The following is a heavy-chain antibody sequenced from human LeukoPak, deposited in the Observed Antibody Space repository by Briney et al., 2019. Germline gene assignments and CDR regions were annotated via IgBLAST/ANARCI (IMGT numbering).Heavy chain of an antibody. Sequence: GGSLRLSCAASGFTVSSNYMSWVRQAPGKGLEWVSVIYSGGSTYYADSVKGRFTISRDNSKNTLYLQMNSLRTEDTAVYYCARGYFYDSSVGYWGQGTLVTVSS. CDR2: IYSGGST. CDR3: ARGYFYDSSVGY. CDR1: GFTVSSNY. V-gene: IGHV3-66*01. D-gene: IGHD3-22*01. J-gene: IGHJ4*02.